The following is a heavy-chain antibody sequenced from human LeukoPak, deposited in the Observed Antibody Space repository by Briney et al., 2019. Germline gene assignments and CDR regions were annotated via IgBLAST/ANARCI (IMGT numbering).Heavy chain of an antibody. CDR3: ARWGRAAYDSSGYYHFDY. J-gene: IGHJ4*02. CDR1: GFTFSSYE. Sequence: GGSLRLSCAASGFTFSSYEMNWVRQAPGKGLEWVSYISSSGSTIYYADSAKGRFTISRDNAKNSLYLQMNSLRAEDTAVYYCARWGRAAYDSSGYYHFDYWGQGTLVTVSS. V-gene: IGHV3-48*03. CDR2: ISSSGSTI. D-gene: IGHD3-22*01.